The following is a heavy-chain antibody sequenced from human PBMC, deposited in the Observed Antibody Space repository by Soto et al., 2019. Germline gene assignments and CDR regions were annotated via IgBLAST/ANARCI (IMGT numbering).Heavy chain of an antibody. CDR3: ARWSGYGDL. V-gene: IGHV3-23*01. CDR1: GFTFSYYS. D-gene: IGHD5-12*01. J-gene: IGHJ4*02. CDR2: MSIDGEKT. Sequence: EVQLLESGGGLVQPGGSLRLSCAASGFTFSYYSMAWVRQTPEKGLEWVSDMSIDGEKTFYREYVKGRFTVSRDSSKNTVYLQMNSLRAEDTAVYYCARWSGYGDLWGQGTLVTVSS.